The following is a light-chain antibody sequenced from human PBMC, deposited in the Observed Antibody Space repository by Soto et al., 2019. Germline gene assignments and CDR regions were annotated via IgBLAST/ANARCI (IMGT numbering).Light chain of an antibody. J-gene: IGLJ2*01. Sequence: QSALTQPRSVSGSPGQSVTISCTGTSSDVGTYNYVSWYQQHPGKAPKLMIYDVSQRPSGVPDRFSGYKSGNTASLTISGLQDEDESDYYCCSYAGIYTSVFGGGTKLTVL. V-gene: IGLV2-11*01. CDR3: CSYAGIYTSV. CDR2: DVS. CDR1: SSDVGTYNY.